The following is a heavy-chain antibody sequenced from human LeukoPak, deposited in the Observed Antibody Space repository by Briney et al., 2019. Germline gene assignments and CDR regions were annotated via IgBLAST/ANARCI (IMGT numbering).Heavy chain of an antibody. CDR2: MRYDGSNK. CDR3: ARGTPSSSGWLYYGMDV. V-gene: IGHV3-30*02. J-gene: IGHJ6*02. D-gene: IGHD6-19*01. CDR1: GFTFSNYG. Sequence: GGSLRLSCAASGFTFSNYGMHWVRQAPGKGLEWVAFMRYDGSNKYYADSVKGRFTISRDNSKNTLYLQMNSLRAEDTAVYYCARGTPSSSGWLYYGMDVWGQGTTVTVSS.